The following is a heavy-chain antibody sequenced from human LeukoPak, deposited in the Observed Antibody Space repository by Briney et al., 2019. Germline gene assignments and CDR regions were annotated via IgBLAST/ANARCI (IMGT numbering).Heavy chain of an antibody. CDR3: ARGPTVTTGSNWFDP. CDR1: GGSFSGYY. J-gene: IGHJ5*02. CDR2: INHSGST. V-gene: IGHV4-34*01. D-gene: IGHD4-17*01. Sequence: SETLSLTCAVYGGSFSGYYWSWIRQPPGKGLEWIGEINHSGSTNYNPSLKSRVTISVDTSKNQFSLKLSSVTAADTAVYYCARGPTVTTGSNWFDPWGQGTLVTVSS.